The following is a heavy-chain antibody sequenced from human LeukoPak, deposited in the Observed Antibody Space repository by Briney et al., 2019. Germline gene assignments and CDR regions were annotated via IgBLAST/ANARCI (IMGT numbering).Heavy chain of an antibody. V-gene: IGHV3-7*01. D-gene: IGHD6-19*01. Sequence: GGSLRLSCAGSGFTFSDYWMTWVRQAPGKGLEWVANIKEDGSDKQYVDSVKGRFTISRDNAENSLHLQMNSLRAEDTAVYYCARDTSSAYSSGWPYYFDYWGQGTLVTVSS. J-gene: IGHJ4*02. CDR1: GFTFSDYW. CDR3: ARDTSSAYSSGWPYYFDY. CDR2: IKEDGSDK.